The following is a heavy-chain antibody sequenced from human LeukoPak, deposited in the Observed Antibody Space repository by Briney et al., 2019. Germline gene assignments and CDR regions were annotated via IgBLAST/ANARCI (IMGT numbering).Heavy chain of an antibody. V-gene: IGHV3-15*01. D-gene: IGHD1-7*01. CDR1: GFTVSSNY. Sequence: PGGSLRLSCAASGFTVSSNYMSWVRQAPGKGLEWVGRIKSKTDGGTTDYAAPVKGRFTISRDDSKNTLYLQMNSLKTEDTAVYYCTTRNWNYGVDYWGQGTLVTVSS. CDR3: TTRNWNYGVDY. CDR2: IKSKTDGGTT. J-gene: IGHJ4*02.